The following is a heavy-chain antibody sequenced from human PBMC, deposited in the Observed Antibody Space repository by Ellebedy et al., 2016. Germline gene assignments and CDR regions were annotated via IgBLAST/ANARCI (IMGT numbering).Heavy chain of an antibody. CDR2: ISWNSGSI. J-gene: IGHJ4*02. Sequence: SLKISXAASGFTFDDYAMHWVRQAPGKGLEWVSGISWNSGSIGYADSVKGRFTISRDNAKNSLYLQMNSLRAEDTALYYCAKGGGWSTLDYWGQGTLVTVSS. CDR1: GFTFDDYA. CDR3: AKGGGWSTLDY. D-gene: IGHD6-19*01. V-gene: IGHV3-9*01.